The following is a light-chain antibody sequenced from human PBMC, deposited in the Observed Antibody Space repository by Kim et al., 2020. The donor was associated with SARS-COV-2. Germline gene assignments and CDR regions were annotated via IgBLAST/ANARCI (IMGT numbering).Light chain of an antibody. CDR1: KLGDKY. CDR2: QDN. V-gene: IGLV3-1*01. Sequence: SYELTQPPLVSVSPGQTASITCSGDKLGDKYACWYQQKPGQSPVLVIYQDNKRPSGIPERFSGSNSGNTATLTISGTQAMDEADYYCQAWDSSTVVFGGGTQLTVL. J-gene: IGLJ2*01. CDR3: QAWDSSTVV.